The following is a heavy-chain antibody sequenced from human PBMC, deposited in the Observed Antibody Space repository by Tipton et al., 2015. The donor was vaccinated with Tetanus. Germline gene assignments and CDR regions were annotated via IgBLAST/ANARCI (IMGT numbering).Heavy chain of an antibody. CDR3: ARGPQGVVVLMDV. J-gene: IGHJ6*03. CDR1: GYSFTNYA. Sequence: QLVQSGPEVKKPGASVKISCKASGYSFTNYAINWVRQAPGQGLEWVGWVNTNNGNPTFAQGFTGRFVFSLDTFVNTAYLQINSLKAEDTAIYYCARGPQGVVVLMDVWGEGTTVTVSS. V-gene: IGHV7-4-1*02. CDR2: VNTNNGNP. D-gene: IGHD2-21*01.